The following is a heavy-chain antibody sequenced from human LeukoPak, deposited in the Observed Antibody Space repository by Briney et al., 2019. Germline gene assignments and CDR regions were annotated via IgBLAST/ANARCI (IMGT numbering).Heavy chain of an antibody. V-gene: IGHV1-2*02. J-gene: IGHJ4*02. CDR3: ARQWLVEGAAGY. D-gene: IGHD6-19*01. CDR2: INPNSGGT. CDR1: GYTFTGYY. Sequence: ASVKVSCKASGYTFTGYYMHWVRQAPGQGLEGMGWINPNSGGTNYAQKFQGRVTMTRDTSISTAYMELSRLRSDDTAVYYCARQWLVEGAAGYWGQGTLVTVSS.